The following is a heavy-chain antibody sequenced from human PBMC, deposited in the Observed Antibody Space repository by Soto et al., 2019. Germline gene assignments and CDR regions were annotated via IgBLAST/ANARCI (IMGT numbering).Heavy chain of an antibody. CDR1: GGSFSGYY. V-gene: IGHV4-34*01. CDR2: INHSGST. Sequence: PSETLSLTCAVYGGSFSGYYWSWIRQPPGKGLEWIGEINHSGSTNYNPSLKSRVTISVDTSKNQFSLKLSSVTAADTAVYYCARGLSGSRVRYCSGGSCYSAPFRYWGQGTLVTVSS. J-gene: IGHJ4*02. D-gene: IGHD2-15*01. CDR3: ARGLSGSRVRYCSGGSCYSAPFRY.